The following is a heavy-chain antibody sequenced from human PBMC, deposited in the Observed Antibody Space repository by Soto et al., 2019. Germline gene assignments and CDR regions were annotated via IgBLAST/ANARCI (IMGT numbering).Heavy chain of an antibody. CDR3: ARDGSNDYYYYYMDV. D-gene: IGHD4-4*01. J-gene: IGHJ6*03. CDR2: INPNSGGT. V-gene: IGHV1-2*04. Sequence: PXQGLEWMGWINPNSGGTSYAQKFQGWVTMTRDTSISTAYMELSRLRSDDTAVYYCARDGSNDYYYYYMDVWGKGTTVTVSS.